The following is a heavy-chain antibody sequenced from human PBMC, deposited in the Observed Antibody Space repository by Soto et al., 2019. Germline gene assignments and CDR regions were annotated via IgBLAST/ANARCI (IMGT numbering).Heavy chain of an antibody. CDR3: ARGYSGYERVITTSPSSENNWFDP. J-gene: IGHJ5*02. D-gene: IGHD5-12*01. CDR1: GDSVSSNSAA. Sequence: KQSQTLSLTCAISGDSVSSNSAAWNWIRQSPSRGLEWLGRTYYRSKWYNDYAVSVKSRITINPDTSKNQFSLQLNSVTPEDTAVYYCARGYSGYERVITTSPSSENNWFDPWGQGTLVTVSS. V-gene: IGHV6-1*01. CDR2: TYYRSKWYN.